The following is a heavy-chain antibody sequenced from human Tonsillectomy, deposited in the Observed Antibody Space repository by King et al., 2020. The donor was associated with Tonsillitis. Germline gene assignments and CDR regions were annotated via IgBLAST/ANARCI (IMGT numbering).Heavy chain of an antibody. CDR1: GGSISSYY. Sequence: VQLQESGPGLVKPSETLSLTCTVSGGSISSYYWSWIRQPPGKELEWIGYIYYSGSTNYNPSLKSRVTISVDTSKNQFSLKLSSVTAADTAVYYCARDLFYDSESYDAFDIWGQGTMVTVSS. D-gene: IGHD3-22*01. V-gene: IGHV4-59*01. CDR3: ARDLFYDSESYDAFDI. CDR2: IYYSGST. J-gene: IGHJ3*02.